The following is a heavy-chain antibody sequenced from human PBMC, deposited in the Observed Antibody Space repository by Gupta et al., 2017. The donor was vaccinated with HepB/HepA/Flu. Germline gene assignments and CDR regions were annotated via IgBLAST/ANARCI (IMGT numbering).Heavy chain of an antibody. V-gene: IGHV2-5*04. J-gene: IGHJ6*03. D-gene: IGHD3-16*01. Sequence: QITLKESGPTLVKPTQTLTLPCSFSGFSVSSTGVNVAWIRQPPGKALEWLALISWKGEKRYSPSLKNRLTITEETSENQVVLTLTNVEPVDTGTYFGVYRVYQSRGGYYYGDVWGNGTRVTVAS. CDR2: ISWKGEK. CDR3: VYRVYQSRGGYYYGDV. CDR1: GFSVSSTGVN.